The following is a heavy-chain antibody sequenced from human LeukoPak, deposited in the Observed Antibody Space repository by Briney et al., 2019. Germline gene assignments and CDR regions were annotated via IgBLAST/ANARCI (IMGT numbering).Heavy chain of an antibody. V-gene: IGHV1-69*05. CDR1: GGTFSSYA. CDR3: ASGPLIAVAGTSYFDY. J-gene: IGHJ4*02. CDR2: IIPIFGTA. D-gene: IGHD6-19*01. Sequence: SVKVSCKASGGTFSSYAISWVRQAPGQGLEWMGGIIPIFGTANYARKFQGRVTITTDESTSTAYMELSSLRSEDTAVYYCASGPLIAVAGTSYFDYWGQGTLVTVSS.